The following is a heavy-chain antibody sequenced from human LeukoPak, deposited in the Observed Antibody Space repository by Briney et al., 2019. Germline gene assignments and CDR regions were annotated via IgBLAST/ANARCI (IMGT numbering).Heavy chain of an antibody. V-gene: IGHV6-1*01. J-gene: IGHJ4*02. Sequence: PSQTLSLTCAISGDSVSSNSAAWNWIRQSPSTGLEWLGRTYYKSKWYNDYAVSVKSRITITPDKYKKQFSLQLNSVTPEDTAVYYCAKDTYYYGSGSYYNGIDYWGQGKLVTVSS. CDR3: AKDTYYYGSGSYYNGIDY. D-gene: IGHD3-10*01. CDR2: TYYKSKWYN. CDR1: GDSVSSNSAA.